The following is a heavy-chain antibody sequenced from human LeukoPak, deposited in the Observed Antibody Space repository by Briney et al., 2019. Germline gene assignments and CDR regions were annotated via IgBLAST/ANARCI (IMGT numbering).Heavy chain of an antibody. J-gene: IGHJ4*02. CDR3: AKDLPLIVVVPAAITFDY. CDR1: GFTFSSYG. CDR2: IRYDGSNK. D-gene: IGHD2-2*02. V-gene: IGHV3-30*02. Sequence: PGGSLRLSCAASGFTFSSYGMHWVRQAPGKGLEWVAFIRYDGSNKYYADSVKGRFTISRDNPKNTLYLQMNSLRAEDTAVYYCAKDLPLIVVVPAAITFDYWGQGTLVTVSS.